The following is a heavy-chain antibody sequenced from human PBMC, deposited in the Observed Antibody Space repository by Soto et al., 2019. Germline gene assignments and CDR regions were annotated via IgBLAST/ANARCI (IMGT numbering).Heavy chain of an antibody. CDR3: AREDDYNYRYCNFGLDV. D-gene: IGHD5-12*01. Sequence: QALLVESGGGVVQPGRSLSLSCAAAGFTFKNYALHWVRQAPGKGLEWVAVISFDGDKTYYADSVKGRFSISRDNFKNTMSVQMNNLRVEDAGVYFCAREDDYNYRYCNFGLDVWGQGTTVTVSS. J-gene: IGHJ6*02. V-gene: IGHV3-30*03. CDR2: ISFDGDKT. CDR1: GFTFKNYA.